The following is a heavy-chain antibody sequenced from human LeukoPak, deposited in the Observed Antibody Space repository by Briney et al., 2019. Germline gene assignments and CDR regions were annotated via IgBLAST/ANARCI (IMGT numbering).Heavy chain of an antibody. D-gene: IGHD6-19*01. V-gene: IGHV3-21*01. CDR1: GFTFSSYS. J-gene: IGHJ4*02. Sequence: GGSLRLSCAASGFTFSSYSMNWVRQAPGKGLEWVSSISSSSSYIYYADSVKGRFTISRDNAKNSLYLQMNSLRAEDTAVYCCAGGDSSGWYGDGDYWGQGTLVTVSS. CDR2: ISSSSSYI. CDR3: AGGDSSGWYGDGDY.